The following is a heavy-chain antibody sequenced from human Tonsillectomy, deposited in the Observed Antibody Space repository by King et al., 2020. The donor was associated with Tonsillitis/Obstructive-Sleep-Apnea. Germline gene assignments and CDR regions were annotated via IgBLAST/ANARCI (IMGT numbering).Heavy chain of an antibody. D-gene: IGHD5-12*01. V-gene: IGHV3-21*01. CDR1: GFTFSSYS. CDR3: ARSRYSGYDYRAFDI. J-gene: IGHJ3*02. CDR2: ISSSSSYI. Sequence: VQLVESGGGLVKPGGSLRLSCAASGFTFSSYSMNWVRQAPGKGLEWGSSISSSSSYIYYTDSVKGRFTISRDNAKNSLYLQMNSLRAEDTAVYYWARSRYSGYDYRAFDIWGQGTMVTVSS.